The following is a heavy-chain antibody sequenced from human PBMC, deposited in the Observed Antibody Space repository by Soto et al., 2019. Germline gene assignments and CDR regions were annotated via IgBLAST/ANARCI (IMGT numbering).Heavy chain of an antibody. V-gene: IGHV4-4*07. Sequence: SETLSLTCTVSGVSIRNYYWSWIRQPAGKGLKWIGRVYSSGSTNYNPSLKSRVTMSVDMSKNQVSLRLSSVTAADTAVYYCARDAYYDSNNWFDTWGQGTLVTVSS. CDR1: GVSIRNYY. D-gene: IGHD3-22*01. CDR2: VYSSGST. CDR3: ARDAYYDSNNWFDT. J-gene: IGHJ5*02.